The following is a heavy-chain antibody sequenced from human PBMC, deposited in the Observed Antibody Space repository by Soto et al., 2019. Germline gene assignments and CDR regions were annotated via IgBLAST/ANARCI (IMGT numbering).Heavy chain of an antibody. CDR3: AKAPAGVGAFDI. Sequence: VGSLRLSGAASGFTFSSYAMSWVRQAPGKGLEWVSAISGSGGSTYYADSVKGRFTISRDNSKNTLYLQMNSLRAEDTAVYYCAKAPAGVGAFDIWGQGTMVTVSS. CDR1: GFTFSSYA. J-gene: IGHJ3*02. CDR2: ISGSGGST. V-gene: IGHV3-23*01. D-gene: IGHD2-8*01.